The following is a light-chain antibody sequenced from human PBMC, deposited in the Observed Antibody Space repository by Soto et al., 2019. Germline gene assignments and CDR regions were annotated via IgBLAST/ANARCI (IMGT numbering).Light chain of an antibody. CDR3: QQYDTYCT. V-gene: IGKV1-5*03. J-gene: IGKJ1*01. CDR1: QTISSW. CDR2: KAS. Sequence: DIQMTQSPSSLSASVGDRVTITCRASQTISSWLAWYQQKPGKAPNLLIDKASSLKSGVPSRFSGSGSGTEFTLTISNLQPDDFATYYCQQYDTYCTFAQGTKVDNK.